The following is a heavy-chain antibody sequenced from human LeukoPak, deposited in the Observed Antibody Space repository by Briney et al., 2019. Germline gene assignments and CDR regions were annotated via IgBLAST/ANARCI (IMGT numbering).Heavy chain of an antibody. D-gene: IGHD2-2*01. CDR1: GGSIGSGGYY. CDR2: IYHSGST. J-gene: IGHJ5*02. CDR3: ARVLYCSSTSCYSSWFDP. Sequence: SETLSLTCTVSGGSIGSGGYYWSWIRQPPGKGLEWIGYIYHSGSTYYNPSLKSRVTISVDRSKNQFSLKLSSVTAADTAVYYCARVLYCSSTSCYSSWFDPWGQGTLVTVSS. V-gene: IGHV4-30-2*01.